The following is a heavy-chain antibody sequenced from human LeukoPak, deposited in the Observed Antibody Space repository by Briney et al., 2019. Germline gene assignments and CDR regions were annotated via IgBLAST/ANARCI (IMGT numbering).Heavy chain of an antibody. CDR3: AREQVDCSSSSCYERGFDY. CDR1: GFTFNSYG. V-gene: IGHV3-23*01. D-gene: IGHD2-2*01. J-gene: IGHJ4*02. Sequence: PGGSLRLSCAASGFTFNSYGMSWVRQAPAKGLEWVSAISGSGDSTYYADSVKGRFTISRDNSKNTLYLQMNSLRAEDTAVYYCAREQVDCSSSSCYERGFDYWGQGTLVTVSS. CDR2: ISGSGDST.